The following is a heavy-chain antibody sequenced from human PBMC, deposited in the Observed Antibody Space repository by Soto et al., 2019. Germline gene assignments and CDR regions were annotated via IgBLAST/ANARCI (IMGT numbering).Heavy chain of an antibody. CDR3: ARDHGGIRWENWFDP. CDR2: ISSSSSYI. J-gene: IGHJ5*02. D-gene: IGHD2-15*01. V-gene: IGHV3-21*01. Sequence: GGSLRLSCAASGFTFSSYSMNWVRQAPGKGLEWVSSISSSSSYIYYADSVKGRFTISRDNAKNSLYLQMNSLRAEDTAVYYCARDHGGIRWENWFDPWGQGTLVTVSS. CDR1: GFTFSSYS.